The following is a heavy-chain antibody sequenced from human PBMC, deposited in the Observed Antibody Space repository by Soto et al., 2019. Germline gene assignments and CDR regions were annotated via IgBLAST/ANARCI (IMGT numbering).Heavy chain of an antibody. Sequence: GWSLRLSCAASGFTFDDYTMHWVRQAPGKGLEWVSLISWDGGSTYYADFVKGRFTISRDNSKNSLYLQMNSLRTEDTALYYCAKDGYCSGGSCYYFDYWGQGTLVTVSS. V-gene: IGHV3-43*01. CDR3: AKDGYCSGGSCYYFDY. D-gene: IGHD2-15*01. CDR2: ISWDGGST. CDR1: GFTFDDYT. J-gene: IGHJ4*02.